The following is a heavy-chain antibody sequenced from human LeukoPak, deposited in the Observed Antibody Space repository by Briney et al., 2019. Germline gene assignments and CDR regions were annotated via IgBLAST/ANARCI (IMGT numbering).Heavy chain of an antibody. V-gene: IGHV4-39*07. CDR2: IYYSGST. D-gene: IGHD3-22*01. Sequence: SETLSLTCTVSGGSISSSNYYWGWIRQPPGKGLEWIGSIYYSGSTYYNPSLKSRVTISVDTSKNQFSLKLSSVTAADTAVYYCASLRRYYYDSSGYPPYYFDYWGQGTLVTVSS. J-gene: IGHJ4*02. CDR3: ASLRRYYYDSSGYPPYYFDY. CDR1: GGSISSSNYY.